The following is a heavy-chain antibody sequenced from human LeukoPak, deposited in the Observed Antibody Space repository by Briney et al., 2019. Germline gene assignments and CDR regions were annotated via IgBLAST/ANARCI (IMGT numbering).Heavy chain of an antibody. CDR2: INPSGST. CDR3: ARHSSRGYSSGWYSFPNWFDP. D-gene: IGHD6-19*01. J-gene: IGHJ5*02. CDR1: GGSFSGYY. V-gene: IGHV4-34*01. Sequence: SETLSLTCAVYGGSFSGYYWSWSRQPTGKGLQWIGEINPSGSTNYNPSLKSRVTISVDTSKNQFSLKLSSVTAADTAVYYCARHSSRGYSSGWYSFPNWFDPWGQGTLVTVSS.